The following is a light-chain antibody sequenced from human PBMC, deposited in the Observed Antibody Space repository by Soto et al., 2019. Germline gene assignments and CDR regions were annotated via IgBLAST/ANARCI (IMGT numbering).Light chain of an antibody. J-gene: IGKJ5*01. CDR2: KAS. V-gene: IGKV1-5*03. Sequence: DNQMTQAPSNLSASVGDRVTITCRSIQNIRSWLAWFQQKPGKAPKLLIFKASTLESGVPSRFSGSGSGTEFTLTISSRQPDDFSTYYSQESYLYPITFGQGTRLEIK. CDR3: QESYLYPIT. CDR1: QNIRSW.